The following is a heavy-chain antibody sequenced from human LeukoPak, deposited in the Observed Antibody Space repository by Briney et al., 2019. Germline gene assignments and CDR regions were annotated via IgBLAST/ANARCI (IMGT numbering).Heavy chain of an antibody. CDR3: ARGHRNRYCSSTSCSRGPFDY. J-gene: IGHJ4*02. D-gene: IGHD2-2*01. V-gene: IGHV4-34*01. CDR1: GGSFSGYY. CDR2: INHSGST. Sequence: SETLSLTCAVYGGSFSGYYWSWIRQPPGKGLEWIGEINHSGSTNYNPSLKSRVTISVDTSKNQFSLKLSSVTAADTAVYYCARGHRNRYCSSTSCSRGPFDYWGQGTLVTVSS.